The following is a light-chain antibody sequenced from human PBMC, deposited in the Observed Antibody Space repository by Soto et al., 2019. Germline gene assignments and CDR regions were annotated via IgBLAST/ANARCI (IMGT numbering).Light chain of an antibody. V-gene: IGKV3-11*01. Sequence: EIVLTQSPATLSLSPGERATLSCRASQSVDRYLAWYQQKSGQAPRLLIFDASNRATGIPARFSGSGSGTDFTLTISSLESEDFAVYYCQQRDNGLTFGGGTKVE. J-gene: IGKJ4*01. CDR1: QSVDRY. CDR3: QQRDNGLT. CDR2: DAS.